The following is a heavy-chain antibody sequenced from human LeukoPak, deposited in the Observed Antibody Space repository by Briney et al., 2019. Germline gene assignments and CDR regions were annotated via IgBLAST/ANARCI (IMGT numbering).Heavy chain of an antibody. D-gene: IGHD1-26*01. J-gene: IGHJ4*02. CDR3: ARDSISGSYVHYDN. CDR2: INTNTGNP. V-gene: IGHV7-4-1*02. Sequence: GASVKVSCKASGYTFNRYGMNWVRQAPGQGLEWTGWINTNTGNPTYAQGFTGRFVFSLDTSVSTAYLQINSLKAEDTAVYYCARDSISGSYVHYDNWGQGTLVTVSS. CDR1: GYTFNRYG.